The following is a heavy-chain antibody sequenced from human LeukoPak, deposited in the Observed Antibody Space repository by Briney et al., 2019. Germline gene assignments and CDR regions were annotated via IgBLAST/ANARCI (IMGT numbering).Heavy chain of an antibody. D-gene: IGHD4/OR15-4a*01. CDR2: ISYDGSNK. V-gene: IGHV3-30-3*01. J-gene: IGHJ5*02. Sequence: GRSLRLSCAASGFTFSSYAMHWVRQAPGKGLEWVAVISYDGSNKYYADSVKGRFTISRDNSKNTLYLQMNSLRAEDTAVYYCARGGARGVMGGDWFDPWGQGTLVTVSS. CDR1: GFTFSSYA. CDR3: ARGGARGVMGGDWFDP.